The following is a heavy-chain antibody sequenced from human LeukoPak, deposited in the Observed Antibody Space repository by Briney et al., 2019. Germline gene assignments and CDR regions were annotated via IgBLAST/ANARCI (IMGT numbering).Heavy chain of an antibody. CDR2: IYPGDSNT. J-gene: IGHJ4*02. Sequence: GESLKISCKGSGYRFTTYWIGWVRQMPGKGLEWIGIIYPGDSNTITSPSFQGQVTFSADKSISTAYLQWSSLKASDTAMYYCARHPRCSSSTSCPGDYWGQGTLVTVSS. V-gene: IGHV5-51*01. CDR1: GYRFTTYW. CDR3: ARHPRCSSSTSCPGDY. D-gene: IGHD2-2*01.